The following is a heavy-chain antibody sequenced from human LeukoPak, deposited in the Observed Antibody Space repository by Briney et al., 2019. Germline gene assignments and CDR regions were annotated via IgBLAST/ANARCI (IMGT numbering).Heavy chain of an antibody. J-gene: IGHJ4*02. D-gene: IGHD3-10*01. CDR1: GYSFIDYY. V-gene: IGHV1-2*02. CDR2: VNPHSGGT. CDR3: ARDIGDYYGSGRYWLL. Sequence: ASVEVSCKASGYSFIDYYIHWVRQAPGQGLEWMGWVNPHSGGTKFAQKFQGRVTMTRDTSINTAYMEVSSLRSDDTAVYYCARDIGDYYGSGRYWLLWGQGTLVTVAS.